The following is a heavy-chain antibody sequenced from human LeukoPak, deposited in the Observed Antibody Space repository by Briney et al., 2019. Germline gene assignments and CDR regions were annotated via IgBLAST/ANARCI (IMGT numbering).Heavy chain of an antibody. CDR3: ARDPEHYYGSGSYGVDY. CDR2: ISGSGDNT. V-gene: IGHV3-21*01. D-gene: IGHD3-10*01. Sequence: GGSLRLTCAASGFTFSTYCMTWVRQAPGKGLEWVSIISGSGDNTYYADSVKGRFTISRDNAKNSLYLQMNSLRAEDTAVYYCARDPEHYYGSGSYGVDYWGQGTLVTVSS. J-gene: IGHJ4*02. CDR1: GFTFSTYC.